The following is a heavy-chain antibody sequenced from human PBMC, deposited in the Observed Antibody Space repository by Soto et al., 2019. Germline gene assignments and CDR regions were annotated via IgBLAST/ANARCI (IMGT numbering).Heavy chain of an antibody. V-gene: IGHV3-30-3*01. Sequence: QVQLVESGGGVVQPGRSLRLSCAASGFTFSSYAMHWVRQAQGKGLEWVAVISYDGSNKYYADSVKGRFTISRDNSKNTLYLQMNSLRAEDTAVYYCARDRSLYCRGGSCYSAGHSYGMDVWGQGTTVTVSS. D-gene: IGHD2-15*01. CDR1: GFTFSSYA. J-gene: IGHJ6*02. CDR2: ISYDGSNK. CDR3: ARDRSLYCRGGSCYSAGHSYGMDV.